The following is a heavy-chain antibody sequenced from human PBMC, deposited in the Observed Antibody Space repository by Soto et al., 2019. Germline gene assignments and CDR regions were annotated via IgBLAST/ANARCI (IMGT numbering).Heavy chain of an antibody. CDR3: VREEAAGSSGLTYHYYYNGMDV. CDR1: GFTFSRYN. Sequence: EVQLVESGGGLVQPGGSLRLSCVASGFTFSRYNIHWVRQAPGKRLEWVAYVTTSGDTVFYADSVEGRFAISRDVATNSVQLQMHSLRDEDTAVYYCVREEAAGSSGLTYHYYYNGMDVWGQGTTVTVSS. V-gene: IGHV3-48*02. CDR2: VTTSGDTV. D-gene: IGHD3-10*01. J-gene: IGHJ6*02.